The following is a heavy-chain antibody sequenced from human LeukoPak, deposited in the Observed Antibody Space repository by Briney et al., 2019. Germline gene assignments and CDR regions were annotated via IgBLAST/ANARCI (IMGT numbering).Heavy chain of an antibody. D-gene: IGHD3-16*02. CDR2: IYTSGST. J-gene: IGHJ4*02. Sequence: SETLSLTCTVSGGSISSYYWSWIRQPAGKGLEGIGRIYTSGSTNYNPSLKSRVTMSVDTSKNQFSLKLSSVTAADTAVYYCARGVPNYVWGSYRLRGFDYWGQGTLVTVSS. CDR1: GGSISSYY. CDR3: ARGVPNYVWGSYRLRGFDY. V-gene: IGHV4-4*07.